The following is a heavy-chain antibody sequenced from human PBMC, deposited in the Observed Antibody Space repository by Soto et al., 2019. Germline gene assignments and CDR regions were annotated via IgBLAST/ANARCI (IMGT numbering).Heavy chain of an antibody. CDR1: GGSISSGGYY. CDR3: ARRAATDYYYMDV. V-gene: IGHV4-31*03. J-gene: IGHJ6*03. CDR2: IYYSGST. Sequence: PSETLSLTCTVSGGSISSGGYYWSWIRQHPGKGLEWIGYIYYSGSTYYNPSLKSRVTISVDTSKNQFSLKLSSVTAADTAVYYCARRAATDYYYMDVWGKGTTVTVSS. D-gene: IGHD2-15*01.